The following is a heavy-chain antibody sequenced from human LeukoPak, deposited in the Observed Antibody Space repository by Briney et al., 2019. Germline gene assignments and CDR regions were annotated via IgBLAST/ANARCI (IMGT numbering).Heavy chain of an antibody. CDR3: ARVSSSWYLLWFDP. CDR2: ISAYNGNT. V-gene: IGHV1-18*01. Sequence: GASVKVPCKASGYTFTSYGISWVRQAPGQGLEWMGWISAYNGNTNYAQKLQGRVTMTTDTSTSTAYMELRSLRSDDTAVYYCARVSSSWYLLWFDPWGQGTLVTVSS. CDR1: GYTFTSYG. J-gene: IGHJ5*02. D-gene: IGHD6-13*01.